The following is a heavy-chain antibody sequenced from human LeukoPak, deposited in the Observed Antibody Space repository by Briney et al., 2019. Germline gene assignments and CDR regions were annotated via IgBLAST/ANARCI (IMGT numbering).Heavy chain of an antibody. CDR2: ISASGDRT. CDR3: GKDPNGDWVGGFDM. J-gene: IGHJ3*02. V-gene: IGHV3-23*01. Sequence: GGTLRLSCEGSVVTFDKYAMGSVRQAPGNGPEGVSGISASGDRTHHADSVKGRFIISRDSAKNTVFLQMNSLRAEDTALYYCGKDPNGDWVGGFDMWGQGTMVTVSS. D-gene: IGHD2-21*01. CDR1: VVTFDKYA.